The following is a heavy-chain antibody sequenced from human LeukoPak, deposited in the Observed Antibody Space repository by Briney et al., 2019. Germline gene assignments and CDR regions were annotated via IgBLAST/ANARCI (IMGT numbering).Heavy chain of an antibody. CDR1: GGSISSTGYY. CDR2: INYSGNT. V-gene: IGHV4-39*01. J-gene: IGHJ4*02. Sequence: SETLSLTCTVSGGSISSTGYYWCWIRQPPGKGLDWIGYINYSGNTYCNPSLKSPVIISVDTSKKQFFLKLNSVTAADTALYYCARHVAYSSRFDYWGQGTLVTVSS. D-gene: IGHD6-13*01. CDR3: ARHVAYSSRFDY.